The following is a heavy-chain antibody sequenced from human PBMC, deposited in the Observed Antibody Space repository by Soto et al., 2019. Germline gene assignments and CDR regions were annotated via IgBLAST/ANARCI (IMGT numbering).Heavy chain of an antibody. V-gene: IGHV4-31*03. Sequence: SETLSLTCTVSGGSISSGGYYWSWIRQHPGKGLEWIGYIYYSGSTYYNPSLKSRVTISVDTSKNQFSLKLSSVTAADTAVYYCARDGPTYSNLYGMDVWGQGTTVTVSS. D-gene: IGHD6-13*01. CDR1: GGSISSGGYY. CDR3: ARDGPTYSNLYGMDV. CDR2: IYYSGST. J-gene: IGHJ6*02.